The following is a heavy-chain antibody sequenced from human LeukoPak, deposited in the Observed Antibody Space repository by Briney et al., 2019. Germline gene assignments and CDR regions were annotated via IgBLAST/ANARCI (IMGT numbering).Heavy chain of an antibody. D-gene: IGHD3-10*01. CDR2: ISGSGGVM. V-gene: IGHV3-23*01. CDR1: GGSISSYY. J-gene: IGHJ3*02. CDR3: AKHYGSRSYYAFDI. Sequence: ETLSLTCTVSGGSISSYYWSWIRQSPGKGLEWVSSISGSGGVMYYADSVKGRFTISRDNSKSTLYLQMNSLRAEDTAVYYCAKHYGSRSYYAFDIWGQGTMVTVSS.